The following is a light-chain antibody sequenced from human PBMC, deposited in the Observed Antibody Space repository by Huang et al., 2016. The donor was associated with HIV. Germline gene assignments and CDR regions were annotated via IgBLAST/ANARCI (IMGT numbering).Light chain of an antibody. CDR3: QQYYQNPQT. V-gene: IGKV4-1*01. CDR2: WAS. J-gene: IGKJ5*01. CDR1: QSLLYSLNTKNY. Sequence: DIVMTPSPDSLSVSPGERATLDCKSSQSLLYSLNTKNYLAWFQQKPGRPPKLLLYWASTREAGSPERCSGSGSGTDFTLTINNLQPEDVATYYCQQYYQNPQTFGQGT.